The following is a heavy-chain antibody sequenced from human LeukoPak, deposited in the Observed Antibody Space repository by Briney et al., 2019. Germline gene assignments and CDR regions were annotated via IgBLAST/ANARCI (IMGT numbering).Heavy chain of an antibody. Sequence: PGGSLRLSCAGSGFTFSSYAMSWVRQAPGKGLEWVSAISGSGGSTYYADSVKGRFTISRDNSKNTLYLQMNSLRAEDTAVYYCARDTVGTGTTYYYYYGMNVWGQGTTVTVSS. D-gene: IGHD4-23*01. CDR1: GFTFSSYA. CDR2: ISGSGGST. J-gene: IGHJ6*02. CDR3: ARDTVGTGTTYYYYYGMNV. V-gene: IGHV3-23*01.